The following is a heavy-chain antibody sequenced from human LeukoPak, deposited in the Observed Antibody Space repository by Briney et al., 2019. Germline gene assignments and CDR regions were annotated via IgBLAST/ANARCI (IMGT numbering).Heavy chain of an antibody. D-gene: IGHD4-17*01. CDR3: SRGGYGDYNNWFDP. Sequence: GGSLRLSCAASGFTFKTYAMSWVRQAPGKGLEWVSGIRSSGDITYYAESVKGRFTISRDNSKNTLYLQMNSLRAEDTAVYYCSRGGYGDYNNWFDPWGQGTLVIVSS. CDR2: IRSSGDIT. J-gene: IGHJ5*02. CDR1: GFTFKTYA. V-gene: IGHV3-23*01.